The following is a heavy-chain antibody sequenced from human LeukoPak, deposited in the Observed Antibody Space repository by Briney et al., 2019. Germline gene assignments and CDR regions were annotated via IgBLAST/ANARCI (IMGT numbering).Heavy chain of an antibody. Sequence: PGGSLRLSCAASGFTFSSYWMSWVRQAPGKGLEWVANIKQDGSEKYYVDSVKGRFTISRDNAKNSLYLQMNSLRAEDTAVYYCATHTGVNQFRQFDYWGQGISVTVSS. D-gene: IGHD3-10*01. CDR3: ATHTGVNQFRQFDY. CDR2: IKQDGSEK. CDR1: GFTFSSYW. J-gene: IGHJ4*02. V-gene: IGHV3-7*01.